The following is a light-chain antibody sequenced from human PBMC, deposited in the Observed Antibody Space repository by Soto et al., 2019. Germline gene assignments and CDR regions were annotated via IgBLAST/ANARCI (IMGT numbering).Light chain of an antibody. CDR1: QSVSSSY. J-gene: IGKJ2*01. Sequence: EIVLTQSPGTLSLSPGERATLSCRASQSVSSSYLAWYQQKPGQAPRLLTYGASSRATGIPDRFSGSGSGTDFTLTISRLEPGDFAVYYCQQYGSLPRTFGQVTKLEIK. CDR2: GAS. V-gene: IGKV3-20*01. CDR3: QQYGSLPRT.